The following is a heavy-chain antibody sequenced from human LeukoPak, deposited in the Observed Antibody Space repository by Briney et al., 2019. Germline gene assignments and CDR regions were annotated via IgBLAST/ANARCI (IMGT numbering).Heavy chain of an antibody. CDR3: ARHRRFGELLRGYFDY. D-gene: IGHD3-10*01. J-gene: IGHJ4*02. Sequence: PSETLSLTCAVYGGSFSGYYWSWLRQPPGKGLEWIGEINHSGSTNYNPSLKSRVTISVDTSKNQFSLKLSSVTAADTAVYYCARHRRFGELLRGYFDYWGQGTLVTVSS. CDR2: INHSGST. CDR1: GGSFSGYY. V-gene: IGHV4-34*01.